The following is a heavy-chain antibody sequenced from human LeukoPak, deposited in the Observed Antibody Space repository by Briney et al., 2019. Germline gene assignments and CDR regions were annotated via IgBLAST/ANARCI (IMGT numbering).Heavy chain of an antibody. J-gene: IGHJ4*02. D-gene: IGHD3-22*01. CDR1: GFTFGDYA. CDR3: TREYYYHSSGFDY. V-gene: IGHV3-49*03. CDR2: IRSKAYGAAT. Sequence: GGSLRLSCTASGFTFGDYAMSWFRQAPGKGLQWVGYIRSKAYGAATEYAASVKGRFTISRDDSKSIAYLQMNSLKTEDTAVYYCTREYYYHSSGFDYWGQGTLVTVSS.